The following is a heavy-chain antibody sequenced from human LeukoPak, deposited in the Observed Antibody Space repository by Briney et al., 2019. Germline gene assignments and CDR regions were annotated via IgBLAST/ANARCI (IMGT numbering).Heavy chain of an antibody. V-gene: IGHV3-48*03. Sequence: GGSLRLSCAVSGFPFIIYEMNWVRQAPGKGLEWVSNIGSSGTTIYYADSVKGRFSISRDNAKSSLYLQMNSLRVEDTAVYYCALLAVASDFDYWGQGALVTVSS. CDR2: IGSSGTTI. CDR1: GFPFIIYE. CDR3: ALLAVASDFDY. D-gene: IGHD6-19*01. J-gene: IGHJ4*02.